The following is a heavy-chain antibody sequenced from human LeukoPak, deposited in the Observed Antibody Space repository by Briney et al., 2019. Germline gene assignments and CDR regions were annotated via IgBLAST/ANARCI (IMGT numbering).Heavy chain of an antibody. Sequence: GGSLRLSCTVSGFTVSSNSMSWVRQAPGKGLEWVSAISGSGGSTYYADSVKGRCTISRDNSKNTLYLQMNSLRAEDTAVYYCAKEHYYGSGSPEDYWGQGTLVTVSS. CDR1: GFTVSSNS. J-gene: IGHJ4*02. CDR2: ISGSGGST. CDR3: AKEHYYGSGSPEDY. V-gene: IGHV3-23*01. D-gene: IGHD3-10*01.